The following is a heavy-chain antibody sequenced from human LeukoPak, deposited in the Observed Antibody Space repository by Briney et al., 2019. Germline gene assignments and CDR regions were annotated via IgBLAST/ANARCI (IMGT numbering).Heavy chain of an antibody. Sequence: GGSLRLSCAASGFTFSSYGMHWVRQAPGKGLEWVAVISYDGSNKYYADSVKGRFTISRGNSKNTLYLQMNSLRAEDTAVYYCAKDRVYYGSGGNKGFDYWGQGTLVTVSS. CDR1: GFTFSSYG. CDR2: ISYDGSNK. V-gene: IGHV3-30*18. D-gene: IGHD3-10*01. J-gene: IGHJ4*02. CDR3: AKDRVYYGSGGNKGFDY.